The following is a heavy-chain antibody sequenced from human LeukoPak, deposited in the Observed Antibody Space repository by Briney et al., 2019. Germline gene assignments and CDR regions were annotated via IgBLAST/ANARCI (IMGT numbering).Heavy chain of an antibody. J-gene: IGHJ4*02. Sequence: PSETLSLTCTVSGGSISSSSYYWGWIRQPPGKGLEWIGSIYYSGNTDYNPSLNSRVTISVDTSTNHFSLKLSSVTAADTAVYYCAGHSYYYGSESYYVFDYWGQGTLVTVSS. D-gene: IGHD3-10*01. V-gene: IGHV4-39*01. CDR1: GGSISSSSYY. CDR3: AGHSYYYGSESYYVFDY. CDR2: IYYSGNT.